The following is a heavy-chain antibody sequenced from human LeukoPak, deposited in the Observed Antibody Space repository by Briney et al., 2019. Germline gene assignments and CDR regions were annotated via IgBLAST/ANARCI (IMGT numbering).Heavy chain of an antibody. J-gene: IGHJ5*02. CDR2: IYYSGST. Sequence: PSETLSLTCTVSGGSISSYYWSWIRQPPGKGLEWIGYIYYSGSTNYNPSLKSRVTISVDTSKNQFSLKLSSVTAADTAVYYCARELGSSTSPLNWFDPWGQGTLVTVSS. V-gene: IGHV4-59*12. CDR1: GGSISSYY. CDR3: ARELGSSTSPLNWFDP. D-gene: IGHD2-2*01.